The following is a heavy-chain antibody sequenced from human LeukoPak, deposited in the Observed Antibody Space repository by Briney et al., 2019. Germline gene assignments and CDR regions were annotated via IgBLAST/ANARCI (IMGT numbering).Heavy chain of an antibody. V-gene: IGHV1-8*01. J-gene: IGHJ6*02. D-gene: IGHD3-3*01. CDR1: GYTFTSYD. CDR2: MNPNSGNT. CDR3: VGSQFGVVPLPYYYYYGMDV. Sequence: PSASVKVSCKASGYTFTSYDINWVRQATGQGLEWMGWMNPNSGNTDYAQKFQGRVTMTRNTSISTAYMELSSLRSEDTAVYYCVGSQFGVVPLPYYYYYGMDVWGQGTTVTVSS.